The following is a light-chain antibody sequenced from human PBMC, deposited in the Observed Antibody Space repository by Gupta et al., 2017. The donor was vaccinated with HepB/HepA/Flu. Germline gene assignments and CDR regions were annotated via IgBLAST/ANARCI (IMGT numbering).Light chain of an antibody. CDR3: AAWDNTLRGHVV. CDR1: SSNIGSNY. CDR2: RNN. V-gene: IGLV1-47*01. J-gene: IGLJ2*01. Sequence: QPVLTQPPSASPAPGQRVTISCSGTSSNIGSNYVYWYQQHPGTAPKLLIYRNNERPSGVPDRFSGSKFGTSASLAISGLRSEDEADYHCAAWDNTLRGHVVFGGGTKLTVL.